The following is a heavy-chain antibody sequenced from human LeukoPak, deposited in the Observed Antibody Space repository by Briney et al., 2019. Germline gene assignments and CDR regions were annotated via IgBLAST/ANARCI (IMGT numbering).Heavy chain of an antibody. D-gene: IGHD3-10*01. V-gene: IGHV4-34*01. CDR2: INHSGST. CDR1: GGSFSGYY. J-gene: IGHJ6*02. Sequence: SGTLSLTCAVYGGSFSGYYWSWIRQSPGRGLEWIGEINHSGSTNNNPSLKSRVTISVDTSKNQFSLKLSSVTAADTAVYYCARDLLDRAHYGMDVWGQGTTVTVSS. CDR3: ARDLLDRAHYGMDV.